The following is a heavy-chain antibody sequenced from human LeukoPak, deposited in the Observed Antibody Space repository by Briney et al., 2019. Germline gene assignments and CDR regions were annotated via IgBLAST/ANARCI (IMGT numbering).Heavy chain of an antibody. Sequence: SETLSLTCPVSGGSISSYYWSWIRQPPGKGLEWIGYIYYSGSTNYNPSLKSRVTISVDTSKNQFSLKLSSVTAADTAVYYCARGMAANDYWGQGTLVTVSS. V-gene: IGHV4-59*01. CDR2: IYYSGST. CDR1: GGSISSYY. D-gene: IGHD5-24*01. CDR3: ARGMAANDY. J-gene: IGHJ4*02.